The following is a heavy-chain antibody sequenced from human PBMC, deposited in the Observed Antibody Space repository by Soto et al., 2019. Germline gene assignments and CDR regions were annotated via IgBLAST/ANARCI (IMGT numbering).Heavy chain of an antibody. CDR1: GYSFTSYW. J-gene: IGHJ3*02. CDR2: IYPGDSDT. CDR3: ARVSGLVWSGLIDAFDI. V-gene: IGHV5-51*01. D-gene: IGHD3-3*01. Sequence: GESLKSSCKGSGYSFTSYWIGWVRQMPGEGLEWMGIIYPGDSDTRYSPSFQGQVTISADKSISTAYLQWSSLKASDTAMYYCARVSGLVWSGLIDAFDIWGQGTMVTVSS.